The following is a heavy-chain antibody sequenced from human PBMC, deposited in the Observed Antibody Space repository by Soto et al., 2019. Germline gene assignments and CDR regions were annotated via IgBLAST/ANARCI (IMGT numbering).Heavy chain of an antibody. D-gene: IGHD6-19*01. Sequence: EVQLVESGGGLIQPGGSLRLSCAASGFTVSSKYMTWVRQAPGKGLEWVSVIYGGGTTYYADSVKGRFTISRDNSKNTLYLQVNSLRAEHTAVYYCVQTTGWPGFDFWGQGTLVTVSS. V-gene: IGHV3-53*01. CDR2: IYGGGTT. CDR1: GFTVSSKY. J-gene: IGHJ4*02. CDR3: VQTTGWPGFDF.